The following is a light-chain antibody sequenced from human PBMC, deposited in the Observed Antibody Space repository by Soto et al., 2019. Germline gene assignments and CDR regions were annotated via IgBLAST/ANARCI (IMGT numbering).Light chain of an antibody. Sequence: QSVLTQSPSASASLGASVKLTCTLSSGHSSNAIVWHQQQPEKGPRYLMKINSDGSHSQGDGIPDRFSGSSSGAERYLTISSLQSEDEADYYCQTWGTGVWVFGGGTKLTVL. CDR2: INSDGSH. CDR1: SGHSSNA. CDR3: QTWGTGVWV. V-gene: IGLV4-69*01. J-gene: IGLJ3*02.